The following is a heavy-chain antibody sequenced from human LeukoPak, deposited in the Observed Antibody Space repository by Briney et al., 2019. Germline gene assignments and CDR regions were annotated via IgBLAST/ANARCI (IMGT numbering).Heavy chain of an antibody. V-gene: IGHV1-18*01. J-gene: IGHJ4*02. CDR2: ISAYSGDT. CDR3: ARAPSFGDYGGDY. Sequence: GASVTVSCKASGYSFTNYGISWVRQAPGQGLEWMGWISAYSGDTNYAQRLQGRLTMTTDTSPTTAYLELRSLTSDDTAVYYCARAPSFGDYGGDYWGQGTLVTVSS. CDR1: GYSFTNYG. D-gene: IGHD4-17*01.